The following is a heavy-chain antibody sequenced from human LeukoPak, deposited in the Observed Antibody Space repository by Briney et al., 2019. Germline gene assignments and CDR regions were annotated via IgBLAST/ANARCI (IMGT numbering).Heavy chain of an antibody. CDR1: GGSISSYY. Sequence: SETLSLTCTVSGGSISSYYWSWIRQPPGKGLEWIGEIYHSGSTNYNPSLKSRVTISVDTSKNQFSLKLSSVTAADTAVYYCARDLTGGFYYFDYWGQGTLVTVSS. CDR3: ARDLTGGFYYFDY. J-gene: IGHJ4*02. CDR2: IYHSGST. V-gene: IGHV4-59*01. D-gene: IGHD5-12*01.